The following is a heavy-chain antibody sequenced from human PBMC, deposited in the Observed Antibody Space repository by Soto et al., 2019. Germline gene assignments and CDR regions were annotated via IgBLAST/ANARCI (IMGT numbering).Heavy chain of an antibody. V-gene: IGHV1-18*01. Sequence: ASVKVSCKASGYTFTSYGISWVRQAPGQGLEWMGWISAYNGNTNYAQKLQGRITMTTDTSTSTAYMELRSLRSDDTAVYYCARVRTWSGSHRWFDPWGQGTLVTVSS. CDR2: ISAYNGNT. CDR1: GYTFTSYG. D-gene: IGHD3-3*01. CDR3: ARVRTWSGSHRWFDP. J-gene: IGHJ5*02.